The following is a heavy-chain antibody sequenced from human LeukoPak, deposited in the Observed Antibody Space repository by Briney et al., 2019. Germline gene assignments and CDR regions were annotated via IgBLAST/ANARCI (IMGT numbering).Heavy chain of an antibody. CDR3: STDLYYDDNSGYYPIF. CDR2: IKCKTESGTK. V-gene: IGHV3-15*01. CDR1: AFSFSDAW. D-gene: IGHD3-22*01. J-gene: IGHJ2*01. Sequence: GGSLRLSCAASAFSFSDAWMSWVRQAPGKGLEWVGHIKCKTESGTKDYAAPVKGRFTRSRDDSKNTLYMQMNSRKTEDTAVYYCSTDLYYDDNSGYYPIFWGGGTRVTVS.